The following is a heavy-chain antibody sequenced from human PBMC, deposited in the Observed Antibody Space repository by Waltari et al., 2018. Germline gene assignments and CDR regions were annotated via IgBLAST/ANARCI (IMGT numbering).Heavy chain of an antibody. Sequence: QVQLQQWGAGLLKPSETLSLTCAVYGGSFSGYYWSWIRQPPGKGLEWIGEINHSGSTNYNPALKSRVTISVDTSKNQFSLKLSSVTAADTAVYYCATIWGNEAWTRKGRGAGSYSAFDIWGQGTMVTVSS. J-gene: IGHJ3*02. CDR3: ATIWGNEAWTRKGRGAGSYSAFDI. CDR1: GGSFSGYY. V-gene: IGHV4-34*01. CDR2: INHSGST. D-gene: IGHD1-26*01.